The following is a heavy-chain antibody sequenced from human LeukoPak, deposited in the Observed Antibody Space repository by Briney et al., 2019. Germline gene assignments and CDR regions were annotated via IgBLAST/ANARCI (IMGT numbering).Heavy chain of an antibody. CDR1: GYTLTELS. D-gene: IGHD5-12*01. Sequence: GASVKVSCKVSGYTLTELSMHWVRQARGKGLEWMGSFDPEDGETIYAQKFQGRVTMTEDTSTDTAYMELRRLKSDDTAVYYCATGRATIQLDHWGQGTLVTVSS. CDR2: FDPEDGET. J-gene: IGHJ4*02. CDR3: ATGRATIQLDH. V-gene: IGHV1-24*01.